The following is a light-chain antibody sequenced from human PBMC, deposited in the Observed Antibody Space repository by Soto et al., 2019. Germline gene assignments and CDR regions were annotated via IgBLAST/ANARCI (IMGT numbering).Light chain of an antibody. CDR1: SSDIGTYKY. CDR3: SSYAGSNNYVV. Sequence: QSALTQPASVSGSPGQSITISCTGTSSDIGTYKYVSWFQHHPGKAPKLIIFEVSKRPSGVPDRFSGSKSGNTASLTVSGLQAEDEADYYCSSYAGSNNYVVFGGGTKLTVL. V-gene: IGLV2-8*01. J-gene: IGLJ2*01. CDR2: EVS.